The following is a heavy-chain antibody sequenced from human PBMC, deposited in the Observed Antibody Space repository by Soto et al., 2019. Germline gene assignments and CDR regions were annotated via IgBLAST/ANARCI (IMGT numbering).Heavy chain of an antibody. CDR3: ARDHHRYSGYDYVDY. D-gene: IGHD5-12*01. V-gene: IGHV3-11*05. J-gene: IGHJ4*02. CDR1: GCTFSDYY. CDR2: ISSSSSYT. Sequence: GGSLRLSWVASGCTFSDYYMSLIRQAQGKGLEWVSYISSSSSYTNYADSVKGRFTISRDNAKNSLYLQMNSLRAEDTAVYYCARDHHRYSGYDYVDYWGQGTLVTVSS.